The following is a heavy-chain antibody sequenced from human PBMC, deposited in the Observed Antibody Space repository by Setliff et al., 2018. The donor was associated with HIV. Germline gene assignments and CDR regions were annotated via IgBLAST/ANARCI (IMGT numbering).Heavy chain of an antibody. CDR1: GYTFTNYA. J-gene: IGHJ6*03. Sequence: ASVKVSCKASGYTFTNYAMNWVRQAPGQGLEWMGWINTNTGNPTYAQGFTGRFVFSLDTSVSTAFLQISSLQAGDTAVYYCARAPPRITIFGVVVSSDYYNYYMDVWGKGTTVTAP. CDR3: ARAPPRITIFGVVVSSDYYNYYMDV. CDR2: INTNTGNP. D-gene: IGHD3-3*01. V-gene: IGHV7-4-1*02.